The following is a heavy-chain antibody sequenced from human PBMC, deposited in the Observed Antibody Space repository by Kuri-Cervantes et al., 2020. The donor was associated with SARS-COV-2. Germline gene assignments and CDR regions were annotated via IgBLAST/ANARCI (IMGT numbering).Heavy chain of an antibody. CDR2: TNPNSGGT. V-gene: IGHV1-2*02. D-gene: IGHD1-26*01. CDR1: GYTFTGYY. Sequence: ASVKVSCKASGYTFTGYYMHWVRQAPGQGLEWMGWTNPNSGGTNYVQKFQGRVTMTRDTSISTAYMELSRLRSDDTAVYYCARDMDALVGATLDYWGQGTLVTVSS. CDR3: ARDMDALVGATLDY. J-gene: IGHJ4*02.